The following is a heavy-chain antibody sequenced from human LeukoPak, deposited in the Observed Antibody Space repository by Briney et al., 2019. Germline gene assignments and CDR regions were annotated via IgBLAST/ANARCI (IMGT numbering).Heavy chain of an antibody. CDR2: IWYDGSNK. CDR3: AKVLSKIYIYGPFDY. CDR1: GFTFSSYG. Sequence: GGSLRLSCAASGFTFSSYGMHWVRQAPGKGLEWVAVIWYDGSNKYYADSVKGRFTISRDNSKNTLSLQMNSLRAEDTAVYYCAKVLSKIYIYGPFDYWGQGSLVTVSS. D-gene: IGHD3-10*01. J-gene: IGHJ4*02. V-gene: IGHV3-33*06.